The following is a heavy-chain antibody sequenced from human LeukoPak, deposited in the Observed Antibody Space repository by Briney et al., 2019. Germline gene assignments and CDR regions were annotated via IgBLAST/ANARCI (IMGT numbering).Heavy chain of an antibody. Sequence: GASVKVSCKVSGYTLTELYMHWVRQAPGKGLEWMGGFDPEDGETIYAQKFQGRVTMTEGTSTDTAYMELSSLRSEDTAVYYCATERSGRPTPEIWGQGTMVTVSS. D-gene: IGHD3-10*01. V-gene: IGHV1-24*01. CDR1: GYTLTELY. CDR2: FDPEDGET. CDR3: ATERSGRPTPEI. J-gene: IGHJ3*02.